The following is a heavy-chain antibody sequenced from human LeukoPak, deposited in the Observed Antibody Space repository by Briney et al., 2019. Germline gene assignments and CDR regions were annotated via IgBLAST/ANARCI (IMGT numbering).Heavy chain of an antibody. V-gene: IGHV3-74*01. CDR3: ARGFGELFV. Sequence: GGSLRLSCAASGFTFSTYWMHWVRQAPGKGLVWASRIKNDGSSASYADSVKGRFTISRDNAKNTLYLQMNSLRAEDTAVYYCARGFGELFVWGQGTLVTVSS. D-gene: IGHD3-10*01. CDR2: IKNDGSSA. J-gene: IGHJ4*02. CDR1: GFTFSTYW.